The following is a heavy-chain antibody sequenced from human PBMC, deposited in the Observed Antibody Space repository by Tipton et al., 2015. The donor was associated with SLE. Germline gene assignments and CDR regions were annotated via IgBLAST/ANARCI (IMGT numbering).Heavy chain of an antibody. CDR2: IILGGST. CDR1: GGSFSGYY. J-gene: IGHJ4*02. D-gene: IGHD1-7*01. V-gene: IGHV4-34*12. CDR3: ARRSGTVDF. Sequence: TLSLTCSVYGGSFSGYYWSWSRQPPGKGLEWIGEIILGGSTNYNPSLKSRVSISVDTSKNQFSLNLRSVTAADTAAYYCARRSGTVDFWGQGTLVTVSS.